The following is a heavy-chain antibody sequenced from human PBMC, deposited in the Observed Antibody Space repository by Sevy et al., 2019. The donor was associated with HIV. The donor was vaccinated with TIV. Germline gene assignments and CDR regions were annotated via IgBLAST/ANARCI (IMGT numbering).Heavy chain of an antibody. CDR3: ARVHGDYTYFDY. Sequence: SETLSLICTVSGGSISSHYWSWIRQPAGKGLEWIGRIFASGSTNYNPSLKSRVSMSIDTSKKQFSLKLTSVTAADTAVYYCARVHGDYTYFDYWGQGTLVTVSS. D-gene: IGHD4-17*01. J-gene: IGHJ4*02. V-gene: IGHV4-4*07. CDR1: GGSISSHY. CDR2: IFASGST.